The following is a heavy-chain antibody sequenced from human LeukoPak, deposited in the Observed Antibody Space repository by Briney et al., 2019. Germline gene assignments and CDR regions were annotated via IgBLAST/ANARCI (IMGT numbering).Heavy chain of an antibody. CDR2: INPSGGST. V-gene: IGHV1-46*01. CDR1: GYTFTSYY. J-gene: IGHJ6*02. Sequence: ASVKVSCKASGYTFTSYYMHWVRQAPGQGLEWMGLINPSGGSTSYAQKFQGRVTMTRDTSTSTVYMELSSLRSEDTAVYYCASEGGYCSSTSCSRGTNNGMDVWGQGTTVTVSS. D-gene: IGHD2-2*03. CDR3: ASEGGYCSSTSCSRGTNNGMDV.